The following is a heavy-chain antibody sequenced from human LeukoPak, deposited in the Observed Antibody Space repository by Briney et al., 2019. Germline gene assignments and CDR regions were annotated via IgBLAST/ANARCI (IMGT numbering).Heavy chain of an antibody. CDR2: IYHSGST. CDR3: ARDPARRDYDSSGTDAFDI. CDR1: GYSISSGYY. V-gene: IGHV4-38-2*02. J-gene: IGHJ3*02. D-gene: IGHD3-22*01. Sequence: PSETLSLTCTVSGYSISSGYYWGWIRQPPGKGLEWIGSIYHSGSTYYNPSLKSRVTISVDTSKNQFSLKLSSVTAADTAVYYCARDPARRDYDSSGTDAFDIWGQGTMVTVSS.